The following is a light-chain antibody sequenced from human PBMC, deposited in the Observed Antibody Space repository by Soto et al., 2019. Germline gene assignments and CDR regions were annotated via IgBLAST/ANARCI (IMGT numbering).Light chain of an antibody. J-gene: IGKJ4*01. CDR1: QSVSSD. CDR2: GAF. Sequence: ERVMTQTPATLSVSPGERATLSCRASQSVSSDSAWYQQKPGQVPRLLIYGAFNRATGVPARFSGSGSGTEFTLTISSLQSEDFAVYYCQQYNNWPLTFGGGTKVEI. V-gene: IGKV3-15*01. CDR3: QQYNNWPLT.